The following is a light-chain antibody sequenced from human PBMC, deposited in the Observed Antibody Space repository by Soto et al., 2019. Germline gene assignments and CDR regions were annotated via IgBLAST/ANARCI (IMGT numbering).Light chain of an antibody. CDR3: QQYNNWPPVT. CDR1: QSVSSN. CDR2: GAS. J-gene: IGKJ3*01. V-gene: IGKV3-15*01. Sequence: EIVMTQSPATLSVSPGXRATLSCRASQSVSSNLAWYQQKPGQAPRLLIYGASTRATGIPARFSGSGSGTEFTLTISSLQSEDFAVYYCQQYNNWPPVTFCPGTKEDIK.